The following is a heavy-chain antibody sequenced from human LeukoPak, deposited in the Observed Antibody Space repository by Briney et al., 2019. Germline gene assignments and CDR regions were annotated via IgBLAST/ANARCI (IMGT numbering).Heavy chain of an antibody. V-gene: IGHV1-46*01. CDR1: GYTFTSYY. CDR3: ARGGYSYGSNYYFDY. D-gene: IGHD5-18*01. CDR2: ISPSGGST. Sequence: ASVKVSCKASGYTFTSYYMHWVRQAPGQGLEWMGIISPSGGSTSYAQKFQGRVTMTRDTSTSTVYMELGSLRSEDTAVYYCARGGYSYGSNYYFDYWGQGTLVTVSS. J-gene: IGHJ4*02.